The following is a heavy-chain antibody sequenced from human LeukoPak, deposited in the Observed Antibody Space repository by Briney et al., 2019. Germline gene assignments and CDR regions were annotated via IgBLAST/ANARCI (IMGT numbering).Heavy chain of an antibody. CDR2: TNHSGST. Sequence: SETLSLTCAVYGGSFSGYYWSWIRQPPGKGLEWIGETNHSGSTNYNPSLKSRVTISVDTSKNQFSLKLSSVTAADTAVYYCARHKRSSGIRFDPWGQGTLVTVSS. D-gene: IGHD3-10*01. CDR3: ARHKRSSGIRFDP. CDR1: GGSFSGYY. J-gene: IGHJ5*02. V-gene: IGHV4-34*01.